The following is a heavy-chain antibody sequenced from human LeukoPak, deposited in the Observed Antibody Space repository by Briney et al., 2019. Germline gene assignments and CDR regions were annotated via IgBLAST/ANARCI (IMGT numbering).Heavy chain of an antibody. D-gene: IGHD1-26*01. J-gene: IGHJ4*02. Sequence: SGGSLRLSCAASGFTFSSYAMSWVRQAPGKGLEWVSVISGSGGSTYYADSVKGRFTISRDNSKNTLYLQMNSLRAEDTAVYYCAKAGVRGATTLSDFDYWGQGTLVTVSS. CDR1: GFTFSSYA. CDR2: ISGSGGST. V-gene: IGHV3-23*01. CDR3: AKAGVRGATTLSDFDY.